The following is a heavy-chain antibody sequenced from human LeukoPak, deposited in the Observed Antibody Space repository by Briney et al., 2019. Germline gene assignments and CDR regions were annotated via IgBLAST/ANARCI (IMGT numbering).Heavy chain of an antibody. Sequence: SETLSLTCTVSGGSINSGGYYWTWIRQHPGKGLEWIGSIYYSGNTYYSPSLKSRVTISLDTSKNQFSLRLNSVTAADTAVYYCAKNRGGTWWDLVDYWGQGTLVTVSS. CDR1: GGSINSGGYY. J-gene: IGHJ4*02. D-gene: IGHD1-26*01. V-gene: IGHV4-31*03. CDR2: IYYSGNT. CDR3: AKNRGGTWWDLVDY.